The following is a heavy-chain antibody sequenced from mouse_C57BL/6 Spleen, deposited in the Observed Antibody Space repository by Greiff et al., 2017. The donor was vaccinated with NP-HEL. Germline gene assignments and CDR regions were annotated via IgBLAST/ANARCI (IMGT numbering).Heavy chain of an antibody. D-gene: IGHD1-1*01. CDR1: GYTFTSYW. V-gene: IGHV1-55*01. CDR3: ARRVYYGSSSYYFDY. CDR2: IYPGSGST. J-gene: IGHJ2*01. Sequence: VQLQQPGAELVKPGASVKMSCKASGYTFTSYWITWVKQRPGQGLEWIGDIYPGSGSTNYNEKFKSKATLTVDTSSSTAYMQLSSLTSEDSAVYYCARRVYYGSSSYYFDYWGQGTTLTVSS.